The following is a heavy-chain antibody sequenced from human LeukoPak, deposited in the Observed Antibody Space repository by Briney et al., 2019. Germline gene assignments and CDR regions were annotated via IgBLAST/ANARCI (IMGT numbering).Heavy chain of an antibody. Sequence: SETLSLTWAGYGGSFSGYYWSWIRQPPGKGLEWIGEINHSGSTNYNPSLKSRVTISVDTSKNQFSLKLSSVTAADTAVYYCARGGLIVVVVAAWYNWFDPWGQGTLVTVSS. J-gene: IGHJ5*02. CDR2: INHSGST. CDR3: ARGGLIVVVVAAWYNWFDP. D-gene: IGHD2-15*01. V-gene: IGHV4-34*01. CDR1: GGSFSGYY.